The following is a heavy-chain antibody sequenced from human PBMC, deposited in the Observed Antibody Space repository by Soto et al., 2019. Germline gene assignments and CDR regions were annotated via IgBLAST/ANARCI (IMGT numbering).Heavy chain of an antibody. D-gene: IGHD3-22*01. V-gene: IGHV5-51*01. CDR1: GYSFTSYW. CDR3: VIGPYEYYYDSSGYEGLGMDV. J-gene: IGHJ6*02. CDR2: IYPGDSDT. Sequence: GESLKISCKGSGYSFTSYWIGWVRQMPGKGLEWMGIIYPGDSDTRYSPSFQGQVTISADKSISTAYLQWSSLKASDTAMYYCVIGPYEYYYDSSGYEGLGMDVWGQGTTVTVSS.